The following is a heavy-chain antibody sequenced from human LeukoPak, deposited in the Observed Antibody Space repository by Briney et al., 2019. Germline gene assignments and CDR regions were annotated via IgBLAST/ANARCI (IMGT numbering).Heavy chain of an antibody. V-gene: IGHV1-18*01. J-gene: IGHJ4*02. CDR2: ISAYNGNT. D-gene: IGHD3-22*01. CDR3: ARVGYYYDSSGYYYFDY. CDR1: GYTFTSYG. Sequence: ASVKVSCKASGYTFTSYGISWVRQAPGQGLEWMGWISAYNGNTNYAQKLQGRVTMTTDTSTSTAYMELRSLRSEDTAVYYCARVGYYYDSSGYYYFDYWGQGTLVTVSS.